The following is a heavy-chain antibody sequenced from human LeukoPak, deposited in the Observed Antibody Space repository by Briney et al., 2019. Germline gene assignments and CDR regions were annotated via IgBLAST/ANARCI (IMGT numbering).Heavy chain of an antibody. CDR3: ASDYYDSSGYEHYFDY. CDR2: INSDGSST. V-gene: IGHV3-74*01. Sequence: GGSLRLSCAASGFTFSSHWMHWVRPAPGKGLVWVSRINSDGSSTSYADSVKGRFTISKDNAKNTLYLQMNSLRAEDTAVYYCASDYYDSSGYEHYFDYWGQGTLVTVSS. J-gene: IGHJ4*02. D-gene: IGHD3-22*01. CDR1: GFTFSSHW.